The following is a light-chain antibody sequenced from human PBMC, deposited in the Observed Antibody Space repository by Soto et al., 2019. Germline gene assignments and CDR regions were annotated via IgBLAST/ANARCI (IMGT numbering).Light chain of an antibody. J-gene: IGKJ1*01. CDR3: QQSNSWPRT. CDR2: GAS. V-gene: IGKV3-15*01. CDR1: QTVTDN. Sequence: DIEMTQSPATLSLSPGERATLSCRASQTVTDNLAWYQQKPGQAPRLLIYGASTRASGIPARFSGSGSGTDFTLTISSLQSEDFAVYYCQQSNSWPRTFGQGTRLE.